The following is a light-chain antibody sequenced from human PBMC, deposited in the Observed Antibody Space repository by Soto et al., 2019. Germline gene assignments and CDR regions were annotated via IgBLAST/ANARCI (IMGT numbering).Light chain of an antibody. J-gene: IGLJ1*01. CDR1: SSDIGDTHY. CDR2: EVS. V-gene: IGLV2-8*01. CDR3: SSYAGRDTVV. Sequence: QSVLTQPPSASGSPGQSVTASCTGTSSDIGDTHYVSWYQQHPGKAPKLMVYEVSKRPSGVPDRFSGSKSGNTASLTVSGLLAEDEGDYYCSSYAGRDTVVFGSGTKVTVL.